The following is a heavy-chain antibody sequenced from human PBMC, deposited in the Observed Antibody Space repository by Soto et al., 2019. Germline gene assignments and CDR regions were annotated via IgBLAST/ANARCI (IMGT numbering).Heavy chain of an antibody. Sequence: SETLSLTCTVSGGSISSYYWSWIRQPPGKGLEWIGYIYYSGSTNYNPSLKSRVTISVDTSKNQFSLKLSSMTAADTAVYYCAREVGYCSSTSCYAGWFDPWGQGTLVTVSS. J-gene: IGHJ5*02. CDR2: IYYSGST. V-gene: IGHV4-59*01. D-gene: IGHD2-2*01. CDR1: GGSISSYY. CDR3: AREVGYCSSTSCYAGWFDP.